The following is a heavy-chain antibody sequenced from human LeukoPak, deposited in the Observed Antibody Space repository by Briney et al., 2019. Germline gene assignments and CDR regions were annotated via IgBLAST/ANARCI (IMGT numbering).Heavy chain of an antibody. J-gene: IGHJ1*01. Sequence: PSETLSLTCAVYGGSFSGYYWSWIRQPPGKGLEWIGEINHSGSTNYNPSLKSRVTISVDTSKNQFSLKLSSVTAADTAVYYCARGRYSSGWYVSSYFQHWGQGTLVTVSS. V-gene: IGHV4-34*01. D-gene: IGHD6-19*01. CDR3: ARGRYSSGWYVSSYFQH. CDR2: INHSGST. CDR1: GGSFSGYY.